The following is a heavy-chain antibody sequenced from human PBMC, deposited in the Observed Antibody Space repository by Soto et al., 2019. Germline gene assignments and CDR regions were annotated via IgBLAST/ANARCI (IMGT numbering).Heavy chain of an antibody. Sequence: SETLSLTCTVSGGSISSYYWSWIRQPPGKGLEWIGYIYYSGSTNYNPSLKSRVTISVDTSKNQLSLKLSSVTAADTAVYYCARDPGYCSSTSCYTDYYYGMDVWGQGTTVTVSS. CDR2: IYYSGST. J-gene: IGHJ6*02. D-gene: IGHD2-2*02. CDR3: ARDPGYCSSTSCYTDYYYGMDV. V-gene: IGHV4-59*01. CDR1: GGSISSYY.